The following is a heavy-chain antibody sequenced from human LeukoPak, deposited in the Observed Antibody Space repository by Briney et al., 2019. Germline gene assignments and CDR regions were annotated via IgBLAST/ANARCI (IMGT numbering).Heavy chain of an antibody. D-gene: IGHD2-2*01. J-gene: IGHJ4*02. Sequence: ALVKVACKASGYTFTTNGISWVRQAPGQGLEWMGWISADNGNTNYAQKLQCRVTMTTDTSTSTAYMERRSLRSDDTAVYYCARGGLFLPAASDYWGQGTLVTVSS. CDR3: ARGGLFLPAASDY. CDR2: ISADNGNT. CDR1: GYTFTTNG. V-gene: IGHV1-18*01.